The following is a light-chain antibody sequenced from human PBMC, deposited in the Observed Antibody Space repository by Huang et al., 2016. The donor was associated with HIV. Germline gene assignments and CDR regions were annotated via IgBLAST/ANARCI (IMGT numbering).Light chain of an antibody. CDR1: QTVDSNY. Sequence: EVVLTQSPPTLSLSPGERATLPCGTGQTVDSNYLVWYKYKPGLAPRLLIFDASTRAAGIPDRFSGRGSGTDVTLTISRLEPEDFAVYYCQQYGISPPFTFGQGTKLEI. J-gene: IGKJ2*01. V-gene: IGKV3D-20*01. CDR3: QQYGISPPFT. CDR2: DAS.